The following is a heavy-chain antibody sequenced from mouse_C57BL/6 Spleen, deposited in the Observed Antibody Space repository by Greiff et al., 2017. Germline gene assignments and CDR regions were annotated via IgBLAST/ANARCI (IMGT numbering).Heavy chain of an antibody. D-gene: IGHD2-1*01. CDR1: GFTFSDYY. CDR3: ARGKGYGNPAWFAY. J-gene: IGHJ3*01. Sequence: DVKLVESEGGLVQPGSSMKLSCTASGFTFSDYYMAWVRQVPEKGLEWVANINCDGSSTYYLDSLKSRFIISRDNEKNILYLQMSSLRSEDAATYDCARGKGYGNPAWFAYWGQGTLVTVSA. V-gene: IGHV5-16*01. CDR2: INCDGSST.